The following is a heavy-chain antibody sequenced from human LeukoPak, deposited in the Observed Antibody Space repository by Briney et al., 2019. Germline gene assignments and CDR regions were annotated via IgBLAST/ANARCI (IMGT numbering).Heavy chain of an antibody. CDR2: IWYDGSNK. V-gene: IGHV3-33*01. J-gene: IGHJ4*02. D-gene: IGHD2-21*02. CDR1: GFTFSSYG. CDR3: VRDSGMTSISSFDY. Sequence: GGALRLSCAASGFTFSSYGMHWVRQAPGKGLEWVAVIWYDGSNKYYADSAKGRFTIPRDNSKTTLYLQMNSLRAEDTAVYYCVRDSGMTSISSFDYWGQGTLVTVSS.